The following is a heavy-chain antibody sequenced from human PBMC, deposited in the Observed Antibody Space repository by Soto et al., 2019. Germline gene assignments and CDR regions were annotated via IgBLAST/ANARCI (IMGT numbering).Heavy chain of an antibody. CDR2: FDPEDGET. V-gene: IGHV1-24*01. J-gene: IGHJ6*03. CDR1: GYTLTELS. Sequence: ASGKVSCKVSGYTLTELSMHWVRQAPGKGLEWMGGFDPEDGETIYAQKFQGRVTMTEDTSTDTAYMELSSLRSEDTAVYYCATGAPLLRLRYYYYMDVWGKGTTVTVSS. D-gene: IGHD3-16*01. CDR3: ATGAPLLRLRYYYYMDV.